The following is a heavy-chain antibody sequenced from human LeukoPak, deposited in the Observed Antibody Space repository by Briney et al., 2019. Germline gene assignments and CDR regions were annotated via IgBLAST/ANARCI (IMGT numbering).Heavy chain of an antibody. D-gene: IGHD6-13*01. V-gene: IGHV3-7*01. Sequence: GGSLRLSCTASRFTFSNYWITWVRQAPGKGLEWVGNINQDASEINYVDSVKGRFTISRVNAENSLYLQMNSLRAEDTAIYYCARDRHINSWSNDRFDYWGQGALVTVSS. J-gene: IGHJ4*02. CDR1: RFTFSNYW. CDR2: INQDASEI. CDR3: ARDRHINSWSNDRFDY.